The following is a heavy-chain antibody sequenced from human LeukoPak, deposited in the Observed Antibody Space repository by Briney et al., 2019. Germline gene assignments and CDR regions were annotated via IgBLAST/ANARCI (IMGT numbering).Heavy chain of an antibody. Sequence: SVKVSCKASGGTFSSYAMNWVRQAPGQGLEWVARIIPLLGITNHAEKLQGRVTVTADTSTNTAYMELTSLISNDTAVYYCARARSRITFGGIRHAFDIWGQGTLVTVSS. D-gene: IGHD3-16*01. V-gene: IGHV1-69*04. CDR1: GGTFSSYA. J-gene: IGHJ3*02. CDR2: IIPLLGIT. CDR3: ARARSRITFGGIRHAFDI.